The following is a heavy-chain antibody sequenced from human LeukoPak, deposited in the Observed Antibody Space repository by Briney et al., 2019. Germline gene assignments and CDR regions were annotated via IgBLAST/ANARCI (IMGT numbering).Heavy chain of an antibody. CDR2: ISSGSTYI. Sequence: AGSLRLSCSASGFTFSSYSMNWVRQAPGKGLEWVSSISSGSTYIYYADSVKGRFTLSRDNAKNSLYLQMNSLRAEDTAVYYCASSSGASWGYFDYWGQGTLVTVSS. V-gene: IGHV3-21*01. J-gene: IGHJ4*02. CDR3: ASSSGASWGYFDY. D-gene: IGHD2-15*01. CDR1: GFTFSSYS.